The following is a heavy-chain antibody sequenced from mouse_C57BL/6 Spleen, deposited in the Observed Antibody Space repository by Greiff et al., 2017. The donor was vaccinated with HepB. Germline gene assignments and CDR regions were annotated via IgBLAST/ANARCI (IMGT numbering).Heavy chain of an antibody. CDR1: GFNIKDYY. V-gene: IGHV14-1*01. CDR2: IDPEDGDT. CDR3: TTLGNHYAMDY. J-gene: IGHJ4*01. Sequence: EVQLQQPGAELVRPGASVKVSCTASGFNIKDYYMHWVKQRPEQGLEWIGRIDPEDGDTEYAPKFQGKATMTADTSSNTAYLQLSSLTSEDTAVYYCTTLGNHYAMDYWGQGTSVTVSS.